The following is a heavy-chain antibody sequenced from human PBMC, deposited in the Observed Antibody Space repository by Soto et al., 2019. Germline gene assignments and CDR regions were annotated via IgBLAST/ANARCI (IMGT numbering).Heavy chain of an antibody. J-gene: IGHJ4*02. CDR3: AGGGY. Sequence: QVPLVQSEAEVKKPGASVKVSCKASGYTFTTNGISWVRQAPGQGLEWMGSISANNVNTNYVQKFQGRVTMTTDTSTNTAYMELRSLRIDDTAVYYCAGGGYWGQGTLVTVSS. V-gene: IGHV1-18*01. CDR2: ISANNVNT. D-gene: IGHD3-16*01. CDR1: GYTFTTNG.